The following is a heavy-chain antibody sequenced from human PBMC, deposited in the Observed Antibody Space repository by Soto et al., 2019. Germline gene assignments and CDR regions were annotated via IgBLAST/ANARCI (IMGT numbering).Heavy chain of an antibody. CDR3: PRDGYSYGLFDY. V-gene: IGHV3-30-3*01. Sequence: QVQLVESGGGVVQPGRSLRLSCAASGFTFSSYAMHWVRQAPGKGLEWVAFISYDGSNKYYADSVKGRFTISRDNSKNPLYLQMNSLRAEDTAVYYCPRDGYSYGLFDYWGQGTLVTVSS. J-gene: IGHJ4*02. CDR2: ISYDGSNK. D-gene: IGHD5-18*01. CDR1: GFTFSSYA.